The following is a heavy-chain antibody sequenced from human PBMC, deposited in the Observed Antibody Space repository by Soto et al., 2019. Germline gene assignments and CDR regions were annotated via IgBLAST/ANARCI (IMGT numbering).Heavy chain of an antibody. CDR3: ARGGGVTATFDY. D-gene: IGHD5-18*01. V-gene: IGHV4-61*01. CDR2: IYYSGSF. CDR1: GGSVSSGSYY. Sequence: SETLSLTCTVSGGSVSSGSYYWSWIRQPPGKGLECIGYIYYSGSFNYNPSLKSRVTISVDTSKRQFSLRLGSVTAADTAVYYCARGGGVTATFDYWGQGTLVTVSS. J-gene: IGHJ4*02.